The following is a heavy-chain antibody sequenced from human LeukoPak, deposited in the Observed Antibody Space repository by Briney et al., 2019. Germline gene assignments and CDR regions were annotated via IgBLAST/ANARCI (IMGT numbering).Heavy chain of an antibody. CDR1: GGSIKSNNW. V-gene: IGHV4-4*02. CDR3: ARVGDCSSTSRGRSYYYGMDV. Sequence: SGTLSLTCAVSGGSIKSNNWWSWVRQPPGKGLEWIGEIYHSGSTNYNPSLKSRVTISVDKSKNQFSLKLSSVTAADTAVYYCARVGDCSSTSRGRSYYYGMDVWGQGTTVTVSS. J-gene: IGHJ6*02. D-gene: IGHD2-2*01. CDR2: IYHSGST.